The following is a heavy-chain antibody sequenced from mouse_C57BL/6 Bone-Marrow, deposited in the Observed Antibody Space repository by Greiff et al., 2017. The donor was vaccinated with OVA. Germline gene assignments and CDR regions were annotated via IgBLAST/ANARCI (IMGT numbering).Heavy chain of an antibody. V-gene: IGHV5-2*01. Sequence: EVNVVESGGGLVQPGESLKLSCESNEYEFPSHDMSWVRKTPEKRLELVAAINSDGGSTYYPDTMERRFIISRDNTKKTLYLQMSSLRSEDTALYYCARRGYDGAWFAYWGQGTLVTVSA. CDR1: EYEFPSHD. D-gene: IGHD2-2*01. CDR3: ARRGYDGAWFAY. CDR2: INSDGGST. J-gene: IGHJ3*01.